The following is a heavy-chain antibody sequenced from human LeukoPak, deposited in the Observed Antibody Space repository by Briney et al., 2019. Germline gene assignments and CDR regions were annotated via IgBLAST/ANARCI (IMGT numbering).Heavy chain of an antibody. D-gene: IGHD3-9*01. CDR2: IYYSGST. V-gene: IGHV4-59*08. J-gene: IGHJ4*02. CDR3: ARHMGYFGENDY. CDR1: GGSISSYC. Sequence: SETLSLTCTVSGGSISSYCWSWIRQPPGKGLEWIGYIYYSGSTNYNPSLKSRVTISVDTSKNQFSLKLSSVTAADTAVYYCARHMGYFGENDYWGQGTLVTVSS.